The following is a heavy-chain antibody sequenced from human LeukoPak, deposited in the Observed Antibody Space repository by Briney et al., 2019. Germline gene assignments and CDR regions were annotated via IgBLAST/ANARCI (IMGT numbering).Heavy chain of an antibody. D-gene: IGHD5-18*01. CDR2: IRSNSEDI. Sequence: ASVKVSCKASGYTFSGNYMHWVRQAPGQGLEWMGRIRSNSEDIQYAQKFQGRVTMTWDTSTSTAYMELTRLTSDDTAVYYCARDPIQVIRDFDYGGRETLVTVPS. V-gene: IGHV1-2*06. J-gene: IGHJ4*02. CDR3: ARDPIQVIRDFDY. CDR1: GYTFSGNY.